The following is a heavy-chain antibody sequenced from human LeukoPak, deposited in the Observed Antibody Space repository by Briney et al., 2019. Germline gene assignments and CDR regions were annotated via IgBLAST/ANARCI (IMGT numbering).Heavy chain of an antibody. CDR1: GFTFSSYE. D-gene: IGHD6-13*01. CDR2: ISSSGSTI. J-gene: IGHJ4*02. CDR3: ARDLIGIAANESDY. Sequence: PGGSLRLSCAASGFTFSSYEMNWVRQAPGKGLEWASYISSSGSTIYYADSVKGRFTISRDNAKNSLYLQMNSLRTEDTAVYYCARDLIGIAANESDYWGQGTLVTVSS. V-gene: IGHV3-48*03.